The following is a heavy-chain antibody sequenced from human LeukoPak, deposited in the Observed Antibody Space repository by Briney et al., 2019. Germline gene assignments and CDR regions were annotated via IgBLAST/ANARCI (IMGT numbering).Heavy chain of an antibody. D-gene: IGHD7-27*01. V-gene: IGHV4-30-4*08. CDR3: ARDGAALGIPNWFDP. CDR2: IYYSGST. Sequence: PSETLSLTCTVSGGSISIGDYYWSWIRQPPGKGLEWIGYIYYSGSTYYNPSLKSRVTISVDTSKNQFSLKLSSVTAADTAVYYCARDGAALGIPNWFDPWGQGTLLTVSS. CDR1: GGSISIGDYY. J-gene: IGHJ5*02.